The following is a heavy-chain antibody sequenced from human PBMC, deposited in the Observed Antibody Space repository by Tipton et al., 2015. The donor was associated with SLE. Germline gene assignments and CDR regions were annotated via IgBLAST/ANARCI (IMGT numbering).Heavy chain of an antibody. V-gene: IGHV4-39*07. CDR1: GGSISSGNYY. J-gene: IGHJ3*02. Sequence: LSLTCTDSGGSISSGNYYWGWIRQPPGKGLEWIGSISYSGITYYNPTLKSRVTISVDTSKNHFSLKLSSVTAADTAVYYCARESDYSGQDAFDIWGQGTMVTVSS. CDR3: ARESDYSGQDAFDI. CDR2: ISYSGIT. D-gene: IGHD1-26*01.